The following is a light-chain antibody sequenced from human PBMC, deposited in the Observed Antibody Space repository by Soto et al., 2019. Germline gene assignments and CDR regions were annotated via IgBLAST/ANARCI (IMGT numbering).Light chain of an antibody. CDR2: DTT. Sequence: QAVVNQEPSLTVFPGGTVTLTCGSSTGAVTNGHYPYWFQQKPGQAPRTRIYDTTNRHSWTPARFSGSLLGGKAALTLSGAQPEDFAVYYCQQYVSSPLTFGGGTK. CDR3: QQYVSSPLT. CDR1: TGAVTNGHY. V-gene: IGLV7-46*01. J-gene: IGLJ2*01.